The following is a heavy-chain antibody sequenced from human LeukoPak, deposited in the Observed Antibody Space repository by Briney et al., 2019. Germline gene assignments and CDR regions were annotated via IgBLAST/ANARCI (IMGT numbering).Heavy chain of an antibody. V-gene: IGHV1-2*02. CDR1: GYTFTGYY. J-gene: IGHJ6*03. D-gene: IGHD3-10*01. CDR3: ARDRLTGYGSGSPYYMDV. Sequence: ASVKVSCKASGYTFTGYYMHWVRQAPGQGLEWMGWINPNSGGTNYAQKFQGRVTMTRDTSISTAYMELSSLRSEDTAVYYCARDRLTGYGSGSPYYMDVWGKGTTVTVSS. CDR2: INPNSGGT.